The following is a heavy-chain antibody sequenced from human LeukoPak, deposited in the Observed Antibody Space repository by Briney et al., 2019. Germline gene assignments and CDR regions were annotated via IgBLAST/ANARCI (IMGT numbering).Heavy chain of an antibody. CDR3: ARAGITMVRGVILLYFDY. CDR2: IYSGGST. CDR1: GFTVSSNY. J-gene: IGHJ4*02. Sequence: GGSLRLSCAASGFTVSSNYMSWVRQAPGKGLEWVSVIYSGGSTYYADSVKGRFTISRDNSKNTLYLQMNSLRAEDTAVYYCARAGITMVRGVILLYFDYRGQGTLVTVSS. D-gene: IGHD3-10*01. V-gene: IGHV3-53*01.